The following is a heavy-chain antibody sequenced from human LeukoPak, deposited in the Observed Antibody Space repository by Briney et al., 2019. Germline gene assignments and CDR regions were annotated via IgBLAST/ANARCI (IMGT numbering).Heavy chain of an antibody. Sequence: GGSLRLSCAASGFTVGSNYMSWVRQAPGKGLEWVSIIYRGGSTNYADSVKGRFTISRDTSKNTLYLQMNSLRAEDTAVYYCARGGSPPEALGDTFDIWGQGTMVTVSS. CDR3: ARGGSPPEALGDTFDI. CDR2: IYRGGST. J-gene: IGHJ3*02. V-gene: IGHV3-66*01. D-gene: IGHD1-26*01. CDR1: GFTVGSNY.